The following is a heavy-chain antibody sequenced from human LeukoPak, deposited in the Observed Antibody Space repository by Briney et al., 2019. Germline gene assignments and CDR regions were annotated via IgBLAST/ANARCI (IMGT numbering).Heavy chain of an antibody. V-gene: IGHV3-48*03. J-gene: IGHJ4*02. D-gene: IGHD2-2*01. CDR3: AKEAPRYCESTNCYWFDY. CDR1: GFSFSIYE. CDR2: ITGSGRTI. Sequence: GGSLRLSCAASGFSFSIYEMNWVLQAPGKGPEWVSYITGSGRTIYYADSVKGRFTISRDNTKNSLYLQMNSLRADDTAVYYCAKEAPRYCESTNCYWFDYWGQGTLVAVSS.